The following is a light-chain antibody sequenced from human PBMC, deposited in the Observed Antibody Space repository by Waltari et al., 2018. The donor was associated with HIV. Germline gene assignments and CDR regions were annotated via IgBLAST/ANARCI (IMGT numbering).Light chain of an antibody. Sequence: QSVLTQPPSVSGAPGQRVPISCTGCSSHIGAGYDVHWYQQLPGTAPKLLIYGNSNRPSGVPDRFSGSKSGTSASLAITGLQAEDEADYYCQSYDSSLEVFGTGTKVTVL. J-gene: IGLJ1*01. V-gene: IGLV1-40*01. CDR1: SSHIGAGYD. CDR2: GNS. CDR3: QSYDSSLEV.